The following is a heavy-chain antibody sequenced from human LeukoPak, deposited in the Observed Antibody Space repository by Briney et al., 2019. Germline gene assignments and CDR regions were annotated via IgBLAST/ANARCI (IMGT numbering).Heavy chain of an antibody. D-gene: IGHD1-26*01. CDR3: AGIVGNIEVFDY. J-gene: IGHJ4*02. V-gene: IGHV4-38-2*01. CDR1: GYSISSDYY. CDR2: ISHGGRT. Sequence: SSETLSLTCAVSGYSISSDYYWGWIRQPPGKGLEWIGCISHGGRTYYNPSFKSRVTTSVDTSKNEVSLKLSSGTAADTAVYYCAGIVGNIEVFDYWGQGTLVTVSS.